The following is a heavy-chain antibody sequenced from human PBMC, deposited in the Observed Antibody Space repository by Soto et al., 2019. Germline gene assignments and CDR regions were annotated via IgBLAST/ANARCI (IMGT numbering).Heavy chain of an antibody. CDR1: GYTFSNYD. V-gene: IGHV1-8*01. Sequence: QVQLVQSGAELKKPGASVKVSCKASGYTFSNYDMIWVRQATGQGPEWIGWVNPNNGDTGYAQKFQGRVTLTTDISTTTAYMELTSLRSEETAIYYCAKVARKGSAIDFDYWGQGTLITVSS. CDR2: VNPNNGDT. CDR3: AKVARKGSAIDFDY. J-gene: IGHJ4*02. D-gene: IGHD3-10*01.